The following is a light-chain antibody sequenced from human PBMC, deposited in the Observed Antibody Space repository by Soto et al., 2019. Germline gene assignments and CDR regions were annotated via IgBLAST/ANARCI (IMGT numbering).Light chain of an antibody. CDR1: SSDVGGYNY. CDR3: SSYTTSSTRV. Sequence: QSVLTQPASVSGSPGQSITISCSGTSSDVGGYNYVSWYQQHPGKAPQLMIYEVSNRPSGVSNRFSGSKSGNTASLIISGLQAEDEAYYYCSSYTTSSTRVFGTGTKVTVL. CDR2: EVS. J-gene: IGLJ1*01. V-gene: IGLV2-14*01.